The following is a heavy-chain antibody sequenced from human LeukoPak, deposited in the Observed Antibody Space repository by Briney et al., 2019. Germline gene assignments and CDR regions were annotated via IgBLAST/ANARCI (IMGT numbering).Heavy chain of an antibody. Sequence: GGSLRLSCAASGFTFSSYWMHWVRQAPGKGLVWVSRVNTDGRTTNYADSVRGRFTISRDNAENALYLQMNSLRVEDTAVYYCSMDLSGAHDYWGQGSVVTVSS. J-gene: IGHJ4*02. D-gene: IGHD2-2*03. CDR2: VNTDGRTT. V-gene: IGHV3-74*01. CDR3: SMDLSGAHDY. CDR1: GFTFSSYW.